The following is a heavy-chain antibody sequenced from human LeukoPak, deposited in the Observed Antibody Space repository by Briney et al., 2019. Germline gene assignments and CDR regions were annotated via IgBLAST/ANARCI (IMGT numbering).Heavy chain of an antibody. CDR1: GFTFSNYA. J-gene: IGHJ4*02. CDR3: ARSQWSDY. CDR2: ISYDENNK. V-gene: IGHV3-30-3*01. Sequence: QAGVSLRLSCAASGFTFSNYAMYWVRQAPGKGLEWVAVISYDENNKYYTDSVKGRFTISRDNSKNTLYLQMNSLRAEDTAVYYCARSQWSDYWGQGTLVTVSS. D-gene: IGHD2-8*01.